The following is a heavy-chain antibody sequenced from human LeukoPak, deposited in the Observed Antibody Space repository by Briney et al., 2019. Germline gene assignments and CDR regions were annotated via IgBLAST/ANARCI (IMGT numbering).Heavy chain of an antibody. J-gene: IGHJ4*02. V-gene: IGHV3-33*01. Sequence: PGPSLRLSCTAPGFTFSSYAIQWVRQAPGKGVEWVALVWHDGSNRYYSEAVKGRFTISRDNSKNTVYLQINSLRAEDTTVYYCARELFGSGSCPDYWGQGTRVTVSS. CDR3: ARELFGSGSCPDY. CDR1: GFTFSSYA. CDR2: VWHDGSNR. D-gene: IGHD3-10*01.